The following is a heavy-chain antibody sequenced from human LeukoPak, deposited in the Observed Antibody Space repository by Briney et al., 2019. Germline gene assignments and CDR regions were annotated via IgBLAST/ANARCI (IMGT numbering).Heavy chain of an antibody. D-gene: IGHD3-22*01. V-gene: IGHV1-18*01. Sequence: GASVKVSCKASGYTFTIYGISWVRQAPGQGLEWMGWISAYNGNTNYAQKLQGRVTMTTDTSTSTAYMELRSLRSDDTAVYYCARGGLFLYYYYYMDVWGKGTTVTVFS. CDR2: ISAYNGNT. CDR1: GYTFTIYG. J-gene: IGHJ6*03. CDR3: ARGGLFLYYYYYMDV.